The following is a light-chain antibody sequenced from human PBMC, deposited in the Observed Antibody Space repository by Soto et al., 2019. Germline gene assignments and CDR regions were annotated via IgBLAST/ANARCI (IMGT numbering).Light chain of an antibody. CDR2: RNN. V-gene: IGLV1-47*01. J-gene: IGLJ2*01. CDR3: AAWDDSLSGVV. CDR1: SSNIGSNY. Sequence: QSVLTQPPSASGTPGQTVAISCSGSSSNIGSNYVSWYQQLPGTAPRLLIYRNNQRPSGVPDRFSGSKSDTSASLAISGLRSEDEADYSCAAWDDSLSGVVFGGGTKLTVL.